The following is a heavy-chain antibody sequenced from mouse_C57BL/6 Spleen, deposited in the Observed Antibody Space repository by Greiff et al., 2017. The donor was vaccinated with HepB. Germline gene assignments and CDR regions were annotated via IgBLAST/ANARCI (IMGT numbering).Heavy chain of an antibody. Sequence: VQLKQSVAELVRPGASVKLSCTASGFNIKNTYMHWVKQRPEQCLEWIGRIDPANGNTNYAPKFQGKATITADTSSNTAYLQLSSLTSEDTAIDYCASPNWSGGYFDYWGQGTTLTGSS. CDR3: ASPNWSGGYFDY. CDR2: IDPANGNT. D-gene: IGHD4-1*01. V-gene: IGHV14-3*01. J-gene: IGHJ2*01. CDR1: GFNIKNTY.